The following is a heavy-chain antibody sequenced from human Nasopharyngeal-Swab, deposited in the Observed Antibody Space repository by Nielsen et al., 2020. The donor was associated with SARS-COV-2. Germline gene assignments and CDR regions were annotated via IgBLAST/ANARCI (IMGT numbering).Heavy chain of an antibody. J-gene: IGHJ4*02. CDR2: IAYDGSDK. Sequence: GGSLRLSCEASGFTFSRHGLHWVRQAPGKGLEWVSFIAYDGSDKYYADSVKGRFTISRDDPKNTLYLQMNSLRAEDTAAYYCARDRSSSWSVDFWGQGTLVTVSS. V-gene: IGHV3-30*03. CDR1: GFTFSRHG. D-gene: IGHD6-13*01. CDR3: ARDRSSSWSVDF.